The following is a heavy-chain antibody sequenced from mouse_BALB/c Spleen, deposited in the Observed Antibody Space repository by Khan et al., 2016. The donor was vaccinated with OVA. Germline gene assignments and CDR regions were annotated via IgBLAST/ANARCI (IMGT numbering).Heavy chain of an antibody. CDR2: ILPGSGSR. CDR1: GYTFSSYW. CDR3: ARVNYGSRDYFDY. Sequence: QVQLKQSRAELMKPGASVKISCKATGYTFSSYWLEWVKQRPGHGLEWIGEILPGSGSRNYNEKFKGKATFTADISSKTTYMQLSSLTSEDSAVDYCARVNYGSRDYFDYWGQGTTLTVSS. V-gene: IGHV1-9*01. D-gene: IGHD1-1*01. J-gene: IGHJ2*01.